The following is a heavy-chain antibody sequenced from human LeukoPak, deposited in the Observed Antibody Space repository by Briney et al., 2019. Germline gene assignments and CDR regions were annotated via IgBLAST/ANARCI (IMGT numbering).Heavy chain of an antibody. CDR2: IVPIFGTA. CDR1: GGTFSSYA. J-gene: IGHJ4*02. D-gene: IGHD3-22*01. Sequence: SVKVSCKASGGTFSSYAISWVRQAPGQGLEWMGGIVPIFGTANYAQEFQGRVTITTDESTSTAYMELSSLRSEDTAVYYCARVVPLAAGYDRAGYYFDYWGQGTLVTVSS. CDR3: ARVVPLAAGYDRAGYYFDY. V-gene: IGHV1-69*05.